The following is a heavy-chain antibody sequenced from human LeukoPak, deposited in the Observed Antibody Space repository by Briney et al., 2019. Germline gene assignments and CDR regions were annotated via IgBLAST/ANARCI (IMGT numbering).Heavy chain of an antibody. V-gene: IGHV3-30*03. D-gene: IGHD1-1*01. CDR3: AREYRGWYFDH. CDR1: GFTFSSHA. CDR2: ISYGGSDK. J-gene: IGHJ4*02. Sequence: PGGSLRLSCAASGFTFSSHAMHWVRQAPGKGLEWVAIISYGGSDKYYADSVKGRFTISRDNSKNTLNLQMNSLRVEDTAVYYCAREYRGWYFDHWGQGTLVTVSS.